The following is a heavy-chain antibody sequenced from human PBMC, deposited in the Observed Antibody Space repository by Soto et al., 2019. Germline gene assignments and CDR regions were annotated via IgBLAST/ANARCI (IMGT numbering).Heavy chain of an antibody. CDR3: ATYCSGGSCYSGDAFDI. CDR2: IKQDGSEK. D-gene: IGHD2-15*01. Sequence: GGSLRLSCAASGFTFSSYWMSWVRQAPGKGLEWVANIKQDGSEKYYVDSVKGRFTISRDNAKNSLYLQMNSLRAEDPAVYYCATYCSGGSCYSGDAFDIWGQGTMVTVSS. CDR1: GFTFSSYW. J-gene: IGHJ3*02. V-gene: IGHV3-7*01.